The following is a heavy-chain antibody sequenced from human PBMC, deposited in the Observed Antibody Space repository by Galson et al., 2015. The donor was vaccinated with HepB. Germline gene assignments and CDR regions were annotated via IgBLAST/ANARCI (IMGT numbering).Heavy chain of an antibody. Sequence: SETLSLTCSVSHGSVNNYYWSWIRRSPGNRPEWLGFIRYTGDTTFNPSLGYRIGMSVDTAINQVSLWLTSVTAADSAIYYCARHPGRGSVGYAFDLWGQGTLVTVSP. V-gene: IGHV4-59*08. J-gene: IGHJ4*02. CDR3: ARHPGRGSVGYAFDL. CDR1: HGSVNNYY. CDR2: IRYTGDT. D-gene: IGHD5-12*01.